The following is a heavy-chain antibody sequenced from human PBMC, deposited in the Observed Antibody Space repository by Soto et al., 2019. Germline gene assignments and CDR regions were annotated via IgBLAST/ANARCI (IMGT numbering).Heavy chain of an antibody. Sequence: QVQLVQSGAEAEKPGSSVRVSCTVLGGTFSRFALSWVRQAPVQVLEWLGGLVPIFGVTNYAQHFQGRVTITADESTGTDSTDLSILRSDDTDVYYCASPDHGAYGSNQHGYYALDVWGQEPTITVAS. J-gene: IGHJ6*02. D-gene: IGHD3-10*01. V-gene: IGHV1-69*01. CDR3: ASPDHGAYGSNQHGYYALDV. CDR2: LVPIFGVT. CDR1: GGTFSRFA.